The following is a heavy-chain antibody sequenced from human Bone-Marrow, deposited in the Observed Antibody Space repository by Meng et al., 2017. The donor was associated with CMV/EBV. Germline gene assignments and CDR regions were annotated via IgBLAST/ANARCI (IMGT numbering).Heavy chain of an antibody. V-gene: IGHV3-20*01. CDR2: ISWNGGNT. CDR3: AKVMRSWYFDL. Sequence: LSCAASGFTFDDYGMRWVRQVPGKGLEWVSGISWNGGNTGCADSVKGRFTISRDNAKNSLYLQMNSLRAEDTALYHCAKVMRSWYFDLWGRGTLVTVSS. J-gene: IGHJ2*01. CDR1: GFTFDDYG. D-gene: IGHD3-16*01.